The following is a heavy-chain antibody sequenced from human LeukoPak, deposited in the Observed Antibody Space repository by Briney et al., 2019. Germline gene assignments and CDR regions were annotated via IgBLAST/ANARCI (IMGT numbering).Heavy chain of an antibody. J-gene: IGHJ4*02. CDR3: ARAMFHYDTNFDY. Sequence: PGGSLRLSCAASGFTFTSYGMHWVRQAPGKGLEWVAFIRYDGSNKYYADSVKGRFTISRDNSKNTLYLQMSSLRAEDTAVYYCARAMFHYDTNFDYWGQGTLVTVSS. D-gene: IGHD3-9*01. CDR1: GFTFTSYG. V-gene: IGHV3-30*02. CDR2: IRYDGSNK.